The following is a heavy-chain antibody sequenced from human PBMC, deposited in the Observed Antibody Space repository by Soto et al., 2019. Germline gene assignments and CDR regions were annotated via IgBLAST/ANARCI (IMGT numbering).Heavy chain of an antibody. V-gene: IGHV5-10-1*01. CDR3: AKLGSSTWPDDF. CDR2: IDPFASDT. CDR1: GYSFTNYW. Sequence: GESLKISCQGSGYSFTNYWIHWVRQMPGKGLQWMGRIDPFASDTNFNPSFQGHVTISVDKSISTAYLQWSSLKASDTAMYYCAKLGSSTWPDDFWGQGTLVTVSS. J-gene: IGHJ4*02. D-gene: IGHD6-13*01.